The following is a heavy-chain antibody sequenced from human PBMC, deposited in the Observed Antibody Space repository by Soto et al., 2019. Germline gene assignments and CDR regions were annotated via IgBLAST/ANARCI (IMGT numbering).Heavy chain of an antibody. V-gene: IGHV3-30*03. D-gene: IGHD5-12*01. Sequence: GGSLRLSXAASGYTFSSYGMHWVRQAPGKGLEWVAVISYDGSNKYYADSVKGRFTISRDNCKNTLYLQMNSLRAEDTAVYYCARDGVLLALSLFDYWGQGTLVTVSS. J-gene: IGHJ4*02. CDR3: ARDGVLLALSLFDY. CDR1: GYTFSSYG. CDR2: ISYDGSNK.